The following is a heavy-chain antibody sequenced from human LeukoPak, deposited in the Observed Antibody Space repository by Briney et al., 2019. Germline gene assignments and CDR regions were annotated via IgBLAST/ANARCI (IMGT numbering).Heavy chain of an antibody. CDR2: ISEDGSDS. V-gene: IGHV3-74*01. CDR1: GFTFTSHW. D-gene: IGHD1-26*01. Sequence: GGSLRLSCAASGFTFTSHWMHWVRQVPGKGLVWVSRISEDGSDSFYADSVKGRFTISRDNARNTVELQMNSLRPEDTAVYYCARDLHWGASDYWGQGTLVTVSS. J-gene: IGHJ4*02. CDR3: ARDLHWGASDY.